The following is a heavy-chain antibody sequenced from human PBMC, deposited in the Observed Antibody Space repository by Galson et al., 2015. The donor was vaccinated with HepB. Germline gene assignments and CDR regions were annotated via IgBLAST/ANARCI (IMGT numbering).Heavy chain of an antibody. Sequence: QSGAEVKKPGESLKTSCKASGYTFTSYDINWVRQATGQGLEWMGWMNPNSDNTGYAQKFQGRVTMTRNTSITTAYMELSSLRSEDTAVYYCARGVVPAAMDYYYYYGMDVWGQGTTVTVSS. CDR2: MNPNSDNT. V-gene: IGHV1-8*01. D-gene: IGHD2-2*01. CDR1: GYTFTSYD. J-gene: IGHJ6*02. CDR3: ARGVVPAAMDYYYYYGMDV.